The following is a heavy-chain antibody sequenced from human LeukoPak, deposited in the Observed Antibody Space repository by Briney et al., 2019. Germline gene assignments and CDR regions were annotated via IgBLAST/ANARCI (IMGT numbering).Heavy chain of an antibody. CDR2: IRYDGSNK. CDR1: GFTFSSYG. Sequence: PGGSLRLSCAASGFTFSSYGMHWVRQAPGKGLEWVAFIRYDGSNKYYADSVKGRFTISRDNSKNTLYLQMNSLRAEDTAVYYCAKDYGSQGLVPAAHYWGQGTLVTVSS. CDR3: AKDYGSQGLVPAAHY. V-gene: IGHV3-30*02. J-gene: IGHJ4*02. D-gene: IGHD2-2*01.